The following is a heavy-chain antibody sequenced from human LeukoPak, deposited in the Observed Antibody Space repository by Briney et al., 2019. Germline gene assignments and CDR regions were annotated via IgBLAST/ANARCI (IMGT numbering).Heavy chain of an antibody. Sequence: GASVKVSCKAPGYTFTGYYMHWVRQAPGQGLEWMGWINPNSGGTNYAQKFQGRVTMTRDTSISTAYMELSRLRSDDTAVYYCARDYDILTGYSPLDYWGQGTLVTVSS. CDR3: ARDYDILTGYSPLDY. D-gene: IGHD3-9*01. V-gene: IGHV1-2*02. CDR2: INPNSGGT. J-gene: IGHJ4*02. CDR1: GYTFTGYY.